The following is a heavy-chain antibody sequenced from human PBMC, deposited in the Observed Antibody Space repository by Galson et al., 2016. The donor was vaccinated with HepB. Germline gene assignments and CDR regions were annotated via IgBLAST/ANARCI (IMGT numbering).Heavy chain of an antibody. J-gene: IGHJ4*02. CDR1: GYTFTSYA. CDR2: IDASNGNT. V-gene: IGHV1-18*01. D-gene: IGHD3-9*01. Sequence: SVKVSCKASGYTFTSYAISWVRQAPAQALEYLGWIDASNGNTNYPQKFQDRVTLTTDTSTSTTYMELRSLISDDTAVYYCARPPSGAFLTGYPDHWGQGTLVTVSS. CDR3: ARPPSGAFLTGYPDH.